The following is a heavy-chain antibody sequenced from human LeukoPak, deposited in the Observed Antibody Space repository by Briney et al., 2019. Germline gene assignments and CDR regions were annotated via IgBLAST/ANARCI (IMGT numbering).Heavy chain of an antibody. CDR1: GYSFTSYW. CDR2: IYPGDSDT. D-gene: IGHD3-9*01. Sequence: GESLKISCKGSGYSFTSYWIGWVRQMPGKGLEWMGIIYPGDSDTRYSPSFQGQVTISADKSISTAYLQWSSLKASDTAMYYCARLGPSVRYFDWLLLDYWGQGTLVTVSS. CDR3: ARLGPSVRYFDWLLLDY. V-gene: IGHV5-51*01. J-gene: IGHJ4*02.